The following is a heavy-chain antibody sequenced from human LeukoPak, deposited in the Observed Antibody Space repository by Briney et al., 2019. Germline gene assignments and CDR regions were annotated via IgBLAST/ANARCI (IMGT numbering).Heavy chain of an antibody. CDR1: GFTFNSYS. V-gene: IGHV3-21*01. CDR3: ARDRSSGWYIFDY. CDR2: ISSSSNYI. D-gene: IGHD6-19*01. J-gene: IGHJ4*02. Sequence: PGGSLRLSCAASGFTFNSYSMNWVRQVPGKGLEWVSSISSSSNYIYYADSVKGRFTISRDNAKNSLYLQMNSLRAEDTAVYYCARDRSSGWYIFDYWSQGTLVTVSS.